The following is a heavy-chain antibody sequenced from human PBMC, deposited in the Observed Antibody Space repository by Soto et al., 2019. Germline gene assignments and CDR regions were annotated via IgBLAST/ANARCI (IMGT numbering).Heavy chain of an antibody. V-gene: IGHV3-23*01. CDR1: GFTFSNYA. D-gene: IGHD6-19*01. CDR3: ASRSSGWYFDY. CDR2: ISGSGGST. J-gene: IGHJ4*02. Sequence: EVQLLESGGGLVQPGGSLRLSCAASGFTFSNYAISWVRQAPGKGLEWVSIISGSGGSTYYADSVKGRFIISRDNSKNTLYLQMNSLSAEDTAVYYCASRSSGWYFDYWGQGTLVTVSS.